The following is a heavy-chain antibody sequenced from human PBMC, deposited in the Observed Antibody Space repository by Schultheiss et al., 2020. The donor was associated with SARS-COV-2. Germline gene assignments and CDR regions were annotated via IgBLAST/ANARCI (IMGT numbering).Heavy chain of an antibody. CDR2: ISSSSSYI. Sequence: GESLKISCAASGFTVSSYSMNWVRQAPGKGLEWVSSISSSSSYIYYADSVKGRFTISRDNAKNSLYLQMNSLRAEDTAVYYCARVDYVWGSYRTPLYYYYYYMDVWGKGTTVTVSS. V-gene: IGHV3-21*01. CDR1: GFTVSSYS. J-gene: IGHJ6*03. D-gene: IGHD3-16*02. CDR3: ARVDYVWGSYRTPLYYYYYYMDV.